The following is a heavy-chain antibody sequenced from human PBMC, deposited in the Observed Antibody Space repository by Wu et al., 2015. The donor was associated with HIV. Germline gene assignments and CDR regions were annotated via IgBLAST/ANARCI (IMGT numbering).Heavy chain of an antibody. D-gene: IGHD3-22*01. V-gene: IGHV1-69*05. J-gene: IGHJ4*02. Sequence: QVHLVQFGGEVKKPGSSVKISCKASGNTFNAINWVRQAPGQGLEWMGGIIPLFGTGEYAQIFQGRVTITTDGTDESTSTAYMELSSLRSDDTAVYFCARGGPNGGYYDSGIYYFDTWGQGTLVTVSS. CDR1: GNTFNA. CDR3: ARGGPNGGYYDSGIYYFDT. CDR2: IIPLFGTG.